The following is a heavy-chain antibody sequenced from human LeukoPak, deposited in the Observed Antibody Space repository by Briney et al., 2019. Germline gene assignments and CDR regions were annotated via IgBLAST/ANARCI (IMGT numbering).Heavy chain of an antibody. Sequence: PSETLSLTCTVSGGSISSYYWSWIRQPAGKGLEWIGRIYTSGSTNYNPSLKSRVTMSVDTSKNQFSLKLSSVTAADTAVYYCARDRSTMVRGVGTGYFDYWGQGTLVTVSS. V-gene: IGHV4-4*07. CDR3: ARDRSTMVRGVGTGYFDY. CDR2: IYTSGST. CDR1: GGSISSYY. J-gene: IGHJ4*02. D-gene: IGHD3-10*01.